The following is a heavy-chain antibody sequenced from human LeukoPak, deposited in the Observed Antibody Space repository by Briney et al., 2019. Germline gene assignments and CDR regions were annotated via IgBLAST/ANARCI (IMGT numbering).Heavy chain of an antibody. J-gene: IGHJ5*02. V-gene: IGHV4-39*01. CDR2: IFYGGST. D-gene: IGHD3-22*01. CDR1: GGSISSSSYY. Sequence: SETLCLTCTVSGGSISSSSYYWGWIRQPQGKGLEWIGRIFYGGSTYYNTSLTSRVTISVDTSKHQFSLKLSSVTAADTALYYCARRAGSSRYHWGQGTLVTVSS. CDR3: ARRAGSSRYH.